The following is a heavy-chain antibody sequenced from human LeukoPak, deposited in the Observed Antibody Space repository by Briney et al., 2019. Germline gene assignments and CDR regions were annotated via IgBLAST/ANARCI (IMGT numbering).Heavy chain of an antibody. CDR2: IYPGDSET. D-gene: IGHD6-13*01. V-gene: IGHV5-51*01. CDR1: GYSFTSYW. CDR3: ARRAYGSSWYPNDY. J-gene: IGHJ4*02. Sequence: GESLKISCKGSGYSFTSYWIAWVRQMPGKGLEWMGLIYPGDSETIYSPSFESQVTISVDKSISTAYMQWSSLKASDTAMYYCARRAYGSSWYPNDYWGQGTLVTVSS.